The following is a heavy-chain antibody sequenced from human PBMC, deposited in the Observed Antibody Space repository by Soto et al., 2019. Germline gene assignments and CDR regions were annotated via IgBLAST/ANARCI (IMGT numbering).Heavy chain of an antibody. V-gene: IGHV4-59*12. CDR1: GASISSNF. J-gene: IGHJ4*02. Sequence: SETLSLTCSVSGASISSNFWSWVRQPPGKGLEWIGYIYFGGTTQSNPSLKGRATISLDNSKNMMYLQMNSLRAEDTAVYYCAKNRGLQYYFDYWGQGTLVTVSS. CDR3: AKNRGLQYYFDY. CDR2: IYFGGTT.